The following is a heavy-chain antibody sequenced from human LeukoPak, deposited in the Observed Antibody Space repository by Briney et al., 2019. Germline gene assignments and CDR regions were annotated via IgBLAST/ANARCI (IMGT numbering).Heavy chain of an antibody. CDR2: IRSKAYVGTT. Sequence: SGGSLRLSCAASGFTFSSYEMNWVRQAPGKGLEWVGFIRSKAYVGTTKNAASVKGRFTISRDDSRSIAYLQMNSLKTEDTAVYYCTRRYNYDSSGYYYVRDAFDIWGQGTMVTVSS. CDR1: GFTFSSYE. J-gene: IGHJ3*02. D-gene: IGHD3-22*01. CDR3: TRRYNYDSSGYYYVRDAFDI. V-gene: IGHV3-49*04.